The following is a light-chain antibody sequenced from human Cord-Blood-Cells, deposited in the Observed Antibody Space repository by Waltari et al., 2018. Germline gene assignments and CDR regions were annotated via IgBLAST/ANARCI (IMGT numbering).Light chain of an antibody. CDR2: GNS. CDR3: NSRDSSGNHLV. CDR1: SLRSYN. V-gene: IGLV3-19*01. J-gene: IGLJ3*02. Sequence: SSELTQDPAVSVALGQTVRITCQGDSLRSYNASWYQQKPGQAPVLVIYGNSNRPSGIPDRFSGSSSGNTASLTITGAQAEDEADYYCNSRDSSGNHLVFGGGTKLTVL.